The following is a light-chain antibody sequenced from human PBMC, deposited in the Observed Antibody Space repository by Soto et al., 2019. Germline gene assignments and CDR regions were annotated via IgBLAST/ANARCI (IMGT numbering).Light chain of an antibody. J-gene: IGKJ3*01. CDR1: QTVSSDY. CDR2: GAS. CDR3: QQYGGSPIT. V-gene: IGKV3-20*01. Sequence: EIWLTQCPGTLSLYPGERATLSCRASQTVSSDYLAWYQQRPGQAPRLLIYGASGRATGIPDRFSGSGSGTDFTLTISGLEPEDVAVYFCQQYGGSPITFGPGTKVDSK.